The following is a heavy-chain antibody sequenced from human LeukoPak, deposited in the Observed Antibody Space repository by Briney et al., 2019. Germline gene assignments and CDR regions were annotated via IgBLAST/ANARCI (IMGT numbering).Heavy chain of an antibody. CDR3: ARSSYDSSGYSAWFGP. D-gene: IGHD3-22*01. CDR2: ISAYNGNT. Sequence: ASVKVSCKASGYTLTRYGISWVRQAPGDGLEWMGWISAYNGNTNYAQKLQGRVTMTTDTSTSTAYMELRSLRSDDTAVYYCARSSYDSSGYSAWFGPWGQGTRVTVSS. V-gene: IGHV1-18*01. J-gene: IGHJ5*02. CDR1: GYTLTRYG.